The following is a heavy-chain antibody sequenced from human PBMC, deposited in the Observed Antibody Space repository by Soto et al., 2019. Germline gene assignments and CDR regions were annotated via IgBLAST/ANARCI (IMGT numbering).Heavy chain of an antibody. V-gene: IGHV3-23*05. D-gene: IGHD3-16*01. CDR2: IDPSGNRI. J-gene: IGHJ4*02. CDR3: AKDRGGRGNEIDH. CDR1: GFTFSNTA. Sequence: EVQLLEFGGGLVQPGGSLRLSCTASGFTFSNTAMSWVRQAPGQGLEWVSSIDPSGNRIYQGDVAKGRFTISRDNSQNTLFLRLNSLRVDDTAIYYCAKDRGGRGNEIDHWGQGTLVTVSS.